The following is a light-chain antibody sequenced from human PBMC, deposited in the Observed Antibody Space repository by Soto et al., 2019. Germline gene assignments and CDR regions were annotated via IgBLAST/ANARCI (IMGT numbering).Light chain of an antibody. CDR2: KGT. CDR3: CSSAPESTYV. Sequence: QSVLAQPASVSGSPGQPITISCTGTSSDVGAYNSVSWYQQHPHKAPQVIIYKGTQRPSGVSNRFSGSTSGNAASLTISGLQADDEADYFCCSSAPESTYVFXSGTKVTVL. J-gene: IGLJ1*01. CDR1: SSDVGAYNS. V-gene: IGLV2-23*01.